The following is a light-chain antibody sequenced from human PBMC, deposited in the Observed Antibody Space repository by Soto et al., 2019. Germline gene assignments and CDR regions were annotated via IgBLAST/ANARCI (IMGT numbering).Light chain of an antibody. CDR2: EVS. CDR3: GSYTATIYV. CDR1: SGDVGVYKF. J-gene: IGLJ1*01. V-gene: IGLV2-14*01. Sequence: QSVLTQPASVSGSPGQSITISCTGTSGDVGVYKFVSWYQQHPGKAPKLIIYEVSNRPSGVSSRFSGSMSGNTASLTISGLQAEDEADYYCGSYTATIYVFGPGTKVTV.